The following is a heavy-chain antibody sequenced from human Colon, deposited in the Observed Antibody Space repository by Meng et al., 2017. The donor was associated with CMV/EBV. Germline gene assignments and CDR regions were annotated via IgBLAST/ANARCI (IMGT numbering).Heavy chain of an antibody. CDR3: VKDQCRG. CDR2: VLYDGSRK. J-gene: IGHJ4*02. D-gene: IGHD3-10*01. CDR1: GFTFSGYG. V-gene: IGHV3-30*02. Sequence: VLLVESGGGVVQPGGSLRLSCAASGFTFSGYGMHWLRQAPGKGLEWVAFVLYDGSRKYYGDSVKGRFSISRDNSKNTLYLQMNSLRADDTAVYYCVKDQCRGWGQGTLVTASS.